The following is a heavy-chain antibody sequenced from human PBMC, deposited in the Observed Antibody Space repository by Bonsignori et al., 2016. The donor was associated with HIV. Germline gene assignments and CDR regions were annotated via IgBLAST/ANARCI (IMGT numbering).Heavy chain of an antibody. CDR2: INSDGSST. CDR3: AREWGRGGYSYGYNY. V-gene: IGHV3-74*01. D-gene: IGHD5-18*01. Sequence: WIRQPPGKGLVWVSRINSDGSSTSYADSVKGRFTISRDNAKNTLYLQMNSLRAEDTAVYYCAREWGRGGYSYGYNYWGQGTLVTVSS. J-gene: IGHJ4*02.